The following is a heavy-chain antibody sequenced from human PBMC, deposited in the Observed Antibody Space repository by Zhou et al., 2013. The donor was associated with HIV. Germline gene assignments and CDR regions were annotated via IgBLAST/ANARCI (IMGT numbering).Heavy chain of an antibody. CDR2: IIPMFATP. V-gene: IGHV1-69*12. Sequence: QVQLVQSGAEVKKPGSSVKVSCKASGDTFSTYAFSWVRQAPGQGPEWMGGIIPMFATPHYAQKFQGRVTITADVSTSTVSMEVTSLRSEDTAVYYCAGGPWDPSYDGTTYRHKQLELWGQGSLVAVSS. CDR3: AGGPWDPSYDGTTYRHKQLEL. CDR1: GDTFSTYA. D-gene: IGHD1-1*01. J-gene: IGHJ4*02.